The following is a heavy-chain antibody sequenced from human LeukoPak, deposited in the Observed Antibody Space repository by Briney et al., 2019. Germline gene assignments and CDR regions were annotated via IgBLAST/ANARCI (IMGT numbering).Heavy chain of an antibody. V-gene: IGHV3-7*03. D-gene: IGHD1-1*01. J-gene: IGHJ4*02. CDR2: INHNGNVN. CDR3: AKAGTGTNMIFDY. Sequence: GGSLRLSCAASGFTFSSYWMNWARQAPGKGLEWVASINHNGNVNYYVDSVKGRFTISRDNAKNSLYLQMSNLRAEDTAVYYCAKAGTGTNMIFDYWGQGTLVTVSS. CDR1: GFTFSSYW.